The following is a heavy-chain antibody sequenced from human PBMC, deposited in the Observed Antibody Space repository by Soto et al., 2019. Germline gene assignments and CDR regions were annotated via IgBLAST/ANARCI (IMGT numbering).Heavy chain of an antibody. D-gene: IGHD2-15*01. V-gene: IGHV4-39*01. Sequence: PSETLSLTCTVAGGSISSSSYYWGWIRQPPGKGLEWIGSIYYSGSTYYNPSLKSRVTISVDTSKNQFSLKLSSVTAADTAVYYCARGVVVAATYSYAFDIWGQGTMVPVSS. CDR3: ARGVVVAATYSYAFDI. CDR2: IYYSGST. J-gene: IGHJ3*02. CDR1: GGSISSSSYY.